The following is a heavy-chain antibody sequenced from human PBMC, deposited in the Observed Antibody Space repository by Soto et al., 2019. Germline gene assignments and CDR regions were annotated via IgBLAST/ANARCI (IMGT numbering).Heavy chain of an antibody. Sequence: SEILSLTCAVFGGSFSGYYWSWIRQPPGKGLEWIGEIDHSGSTNYNPSLKSRVTTSVDTSKNQFSLKLTSVTAADTDVYYCARYGSGILFDYWGQGALVTV. CDR1: GGSFSGYY. J-gene: IGHJ4*02. D-gene: IGHD3-10*01. V-gene: IGHV4-34*01. CDR2: IDHSGST. CDR3: ARYGSGILFDY.